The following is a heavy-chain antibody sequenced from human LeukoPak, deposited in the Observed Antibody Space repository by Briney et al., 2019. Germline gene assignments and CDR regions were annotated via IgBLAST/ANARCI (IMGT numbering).Heavy chain of an antibody. CDR3: ATWGGNSRYYFDY. Sequence: ASVKVSCKASGYTFTGYYMHWVRQAPGQGLVWMGRIDPNSGGTNYAQKFQGRVTMTRDTSISTAYMELSRLRSDDTAVYYCATWGGNSRYYFDYWGQGTLVTVSS. CDR2: IDPNSGGT. D-gene: IGHD4-23*01. V-gene: IGHV1-2*06. J-gene: IGHJ4*02. CDR1: GYTFTGYY.